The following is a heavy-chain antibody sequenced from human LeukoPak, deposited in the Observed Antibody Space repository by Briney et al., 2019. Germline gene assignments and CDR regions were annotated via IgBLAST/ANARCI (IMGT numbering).Heavy chain of an antibody. CDR1: GFTFSSYA. Sequence: GGSLRLSCAASGFTFSSYAMHWVRQAPGKGLEWVAVISYDGSNKYYADSVKGRFTISRDNSKNTLYLQMNSLRAEDTAVYYCAKEASIAVAGTHNYYYMDVWGKGTTVTVSS. CDR3: AKEASIAVAGTHNYYYMDV. J-gene: IGHJ6*03. V-gene: IGHV3-30*04. CDR2: ISYDGSNK. D-gene: IGHD6-19*01.